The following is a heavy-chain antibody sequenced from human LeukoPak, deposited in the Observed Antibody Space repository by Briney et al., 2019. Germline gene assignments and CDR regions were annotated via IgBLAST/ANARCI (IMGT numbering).Heavy chain of an antibody. D-gene: IGHD1-26*01. J-gene: IGHJ4*02. CDR1: GFTFGDYS. CDR3: TRGGSQGDFDY. Sequence: GGSLRLSCTASGFTFGDYSMNWVRQAPGKGLEWVGFIRSKAYGGTTEYAASVKGRFTISRDDSKSIAYLQMNSLKTEDTAVYYCTRGGSQGDFDYWGQGTLVTVSS. V-gene: IGHV3-49*04. CDR2: IRSKAYGGTT.